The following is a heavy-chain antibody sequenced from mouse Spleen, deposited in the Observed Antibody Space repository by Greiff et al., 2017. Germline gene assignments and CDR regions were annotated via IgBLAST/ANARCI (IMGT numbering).Heavy chain of an antibody. J-gene: IGHJ4*01. V-gene: IGHV3-6*01. CDR2: ISYDGSN. CDR1: GYSITSGYY. Sequence: VQLVESGPGLVKPSQSLSLTCSVTGYSITSGYYWNWIRQFPGNKLEWMGYISYDGSNNYNPSLKNRISITRDTSKNQFFLKLNSVTTEDTATYYCASLYYAMDYWGQGTSVTVSS. CDR3: ASLYYAMDY.